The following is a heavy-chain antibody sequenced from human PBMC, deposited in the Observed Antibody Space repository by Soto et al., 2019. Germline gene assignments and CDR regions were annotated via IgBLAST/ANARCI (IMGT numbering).Heavy chain of an antibody. V-gene: IGHV3-23*01. CDR2: ISGSGGST. J-gene: IGHJ4*02. CDR1: GFTFSSYA. D-gene: IGHD3-10*01. Sequence: EVQLLESGGGLVQPGGSLRLSCAASGFTFSSYAMSWVRQAPGKGLEWVSAISGSGGSTYYADSVKGRFTISRDNSKTTLYLQMNSLRAEDTAVYYCAKDRGLWFGEYDPDFDYWGQGTLVTVSS. CDR3: AKDRGLWFGEYDPDFDY.